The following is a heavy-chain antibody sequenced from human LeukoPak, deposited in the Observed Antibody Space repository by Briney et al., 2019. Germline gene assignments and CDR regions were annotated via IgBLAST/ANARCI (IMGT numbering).Heavy chain of an antibody. D-gene: IGHD7-27*01. CDR3: AKDPWGSRGYFDY. V-gene: IGHV3-23*01. CDR1: GFTFSSYG. J-gene: IGHJ4*02. Sequence: PGGSLRLSCVASGFTFSSYGMSWVRQAPGKGLEWVSAITGTSANTYYADSVKGRFTISRDNSKNTVYLRMNSLRAEDTAIYYCAKDPWGSRGYFDYWGQGTLVTVSS. CDR2: ITGTSANT.